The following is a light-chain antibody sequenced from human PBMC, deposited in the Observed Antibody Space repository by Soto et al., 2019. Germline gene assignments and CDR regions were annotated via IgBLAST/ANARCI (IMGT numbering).Light chain of an antibody. Sequence: EIVLTQSPGTLSVSPGERATLSCRASQTISSNNLAWYQQKPGQAPSLLIYGTSSRATGIPDRFSGSGSGPDFTLTISRLEPEDSAIYYCQQYGSWPFGQGTKVEI. CDR2: GTS. CDR3: QQYGSWP. J-gene: IGKJ1*01. V-gene: IGKV3-20*01. CDR1: QTISSNN.